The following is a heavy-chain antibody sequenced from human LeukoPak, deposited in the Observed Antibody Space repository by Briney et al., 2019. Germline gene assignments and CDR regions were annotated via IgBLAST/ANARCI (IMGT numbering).Heavy chain of an antibody. D-gene: IGHD3-22*01. CDR3: ARGTITMIAVVMNNWFDP. V-gene: IGHV1-2*04. J-gene: IGHJ5*02. CDR1: GYTFTGYY. CDR2: INPNSGGT. Sequence: ASVKVSCKASGYTFTGYYMHWVRQAPGQGLEWMGWINPNSGGTNYAQKFQGWVTMTRDTSISTAYIELSRLRSDDTAVYYCARGTITMIAVVMNNWFDPWGQGTLVTVSS.